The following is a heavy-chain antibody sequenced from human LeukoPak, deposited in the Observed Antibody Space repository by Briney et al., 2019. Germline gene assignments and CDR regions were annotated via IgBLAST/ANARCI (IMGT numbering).Heavy chain of an antibody. CDR1: GGTFSNYG. D-gene: IGHD6-19*01. Sequence: ASVKVSCTASGGTFSNYGLTWVRQAPGQGLERMGGIIPMFGTTNYAQKFQGRVTIAADRSTNTAYMELTSLTSEDTAVYYCARDFAMAGTGWFDPWGQGTLVIVPS. J-gene: IGHJ5*02. CDR3: ARDFAMAGTGWFDP. CDR2: IIPMFGTT. V-gene: IGHV1-69*06.